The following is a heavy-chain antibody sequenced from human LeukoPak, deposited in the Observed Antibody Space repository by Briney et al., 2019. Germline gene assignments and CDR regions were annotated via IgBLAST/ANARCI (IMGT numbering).Heavy chain of an antibody. CDR2: IYYSGST. D-gene: IGHD7-27*01. J-gene: IGHJ4*02. V-gene: IGHV4-31*03. CDR1: GGSISSGGYY. CDR3: ARRTGVHFDY. Sequence: SETLSLTCTVSGGSISSGGYYWSWIRQHPGKGLEWIGYIYYSGSTSYNPSLKSRVTISVDTSKNQFSLKLSSVTAADTAVYYCARRTGVHFDYWGQGTLVTVSS.